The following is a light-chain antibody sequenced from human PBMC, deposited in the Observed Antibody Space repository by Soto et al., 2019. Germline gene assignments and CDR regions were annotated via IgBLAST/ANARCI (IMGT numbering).Light chain of an antibody. V-gene: IGKV4-1*01. J-gene: IGKJ2*01. Sequence: DIVMTQSPDSLAVSLGERATINCKSSQSVLYSSNNKNYLAWYQQKPGQPPKLLIYWASTRESGVPDRFSGSGSGTDFTLTISSLQAEDVEVYYCQQYYSTSPSFGQGTKLEIK. CDR3: QQYYSTSPS. CDR2: WAS. CDR1: QSVLYSSNNKNY.